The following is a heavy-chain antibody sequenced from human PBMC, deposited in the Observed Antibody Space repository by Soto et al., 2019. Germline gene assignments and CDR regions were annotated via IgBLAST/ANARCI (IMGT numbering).Heavy chain of an antibody. CDR2: ISWNSGSI. CDR3: VIFGYCSGGSCRNYYYYMDV. Sequence: EVQLVESGGGLVQPGRSLRLSCAASGFTFDDYAMHWVRQAPGKGLEWVSGISWNSGSIGYADSVKGRFTISRDNAKNSLYLQMNSLRAEDTALYYCVIFGYCSGGSCRNYYYYMDVWGKGTTVTVSS. V-gene: IGHV3-9*01. CDR1: GFTFDDYA. J-gene: IGHJ6*03. D-gene: IGHD2-15*01.